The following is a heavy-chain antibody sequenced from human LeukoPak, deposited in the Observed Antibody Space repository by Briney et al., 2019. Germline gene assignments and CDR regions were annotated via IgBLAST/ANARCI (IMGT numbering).Heavy chain of an antibody. J-gene: IGHJ6*02. V-gene: IGHV4-39*01. Sequence: KPSETLSLTCTVSGGSISSYYWGWIRQPPGKGLEWIGSIYYSESTYYNPSLKSRVTISVDTSKNQFSLKLSSVTAADTAVYYCARRIGYCSSTSCLPYYYGMDVWGQGTTVTVSS. CDR2: IYYSEST. CDR3: ARRIGYCSSTSCLPYYYGMDV. CDR1: GGSISSYY. D-gene: IGHD2-2*01.